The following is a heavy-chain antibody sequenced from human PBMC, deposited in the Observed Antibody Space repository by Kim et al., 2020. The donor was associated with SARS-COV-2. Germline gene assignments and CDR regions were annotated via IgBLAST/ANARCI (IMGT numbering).Heavy chain of an antibody. D-gene: IGHD5-18*01. V-gene: IGHV4-39*01. CDR3: ASHPIVRKIQLWLRDY. J-gene: IGHJ4*02. CDR2: IYYSGST. CDR1: GGSISSSSYY. Sequence: SETLSLTCTVSGGSISSSSYYWGWIRQPPGKGLEWIGSIYYSGSTYYNPSLKSRVTISVDTSKNQFSLKLSSVTAADTAVYYCASHPIVRKIQLWLRDYWGQGTLVTVSS.